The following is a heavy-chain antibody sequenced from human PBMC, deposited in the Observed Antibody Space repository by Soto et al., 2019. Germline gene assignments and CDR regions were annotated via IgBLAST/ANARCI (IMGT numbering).Heavy chain of an antibody. CDR3: ARVGPWVPYYYDSSPYTFENWFDP. V-gene: IGHV4-38-2*01. J-gene: IGHJ5*02. CDR1: GYSINSGSY. Sequence: AGTLSLTCAVSGYSINSGSYRGWRREPPGEGLEWTGSIYHGGRTYYSPSLNSRVTLSIDMTNNHASLILNSVTAAGTAVYCCARVGPWVPYYYDSSPYTFENWFDPWGQGTLVPVSS. CDR2: IYHGGRT. D-gene: IGHD3-22*01.